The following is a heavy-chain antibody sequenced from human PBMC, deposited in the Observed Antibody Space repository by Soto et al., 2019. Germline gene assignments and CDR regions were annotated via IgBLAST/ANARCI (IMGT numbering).Heavy chain of an antibody. Sequence: ASVKVSCKDSGYTFTSNGISWVRQAPGQGLEWMGWISAYNGNTNYAQKLQGRVTMTTDTSTSTAYMELRSLRSDDTAVYYCARVVRHGDYGLYYFDYWGQGTLVTVSS. CDR3: ARVVRHGDYGLYYFDY. V-gene: IGHV1-18*01. CDR1: GYTFTSNG. CDR2: ISAYNGNT. D-gene: IGHD4-17*01. J-gene: IGHJ4*02.